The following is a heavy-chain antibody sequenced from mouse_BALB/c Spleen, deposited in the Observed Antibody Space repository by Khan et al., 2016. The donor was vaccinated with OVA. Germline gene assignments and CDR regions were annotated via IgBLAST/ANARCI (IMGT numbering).Heavy chain of an antibody. Sequence: QVTLKESGPGILQPSQTLSLTCSFSGFSLSTSGMCVSWIRQPSGKGLEWLAHIYWDDDKRYNPSLKSRLTISKDSSRNQVYLKITSVDTADTATYYFARSSGYSYYYAMDYWGQGTSVTVSS. CDR2: IYWDDDK. CDR3: ARSSGYSYYYAMDY. J-gene: IGHJ4*01. D-gene: IGHD3-1*01. CDR1: GFSLSTSGMC. V-gene: IGHV8-12*01.